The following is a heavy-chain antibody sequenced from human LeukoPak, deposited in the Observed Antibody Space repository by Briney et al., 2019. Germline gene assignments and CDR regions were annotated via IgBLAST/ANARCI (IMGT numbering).Heavy chain of an antibody. Sequence: SQTLSLTCTVSGGSISSYYWSWIRQPPGKGLEWIGYIYYSGSTNYNPSLKSRVAMSVDTSNNQFFLRLTSVTAADTALYYCARGRFELPYWGQGTLVTVSS. CDR3: ARGRFELPY. V-gene: IGHV4-59*01. J-gene: IGHJ4*02. CDR1: GGSISSYY. D-gene: IGHD2-15*01. CDR2: IYYSGST.